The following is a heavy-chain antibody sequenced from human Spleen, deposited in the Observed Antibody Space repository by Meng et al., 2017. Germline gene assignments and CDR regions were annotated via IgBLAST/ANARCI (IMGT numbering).Heavy chain of an antibody. CDR2: INPSGGST. J-gene: IGHJ4*02. D-gene: IGHD6-13*01. Sequence: ASVKVFCKASGYTFTSYYMHWVRQAPGQGLEWIGIINPSGGSTSYAQKFQGRVTMTRDTSTNTVYIELSSLRSEDTAVYYCASGPTSSSSWYEIDYWGQGTLVTVSS. CDR1: GYTFTSYY. V-gene: IGHV1-46*01. CDR3: ASGPTSSSSWYEIDY.